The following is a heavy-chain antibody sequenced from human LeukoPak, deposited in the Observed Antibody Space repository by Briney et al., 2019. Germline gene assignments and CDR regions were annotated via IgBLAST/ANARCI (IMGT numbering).Heavy chain of an antibody. Sequence: PSETLSRTCSVSGGSINSYYWSWIRQPPGKGREWIGYIYYSGSTNYNPSLKSRVTISVDTSKNQFSLKLSSVTAADTAVYYCARASRGYVAFDIWGQGTTVTVSS. CDR1: GGSINSYY. CDR3: ARASRGYVAFDI. CDR2: IYYSGST. D-gene: IGHD3-22*01. J-gene: IGHJ3*02. V-gene: IGHV4-59*01.